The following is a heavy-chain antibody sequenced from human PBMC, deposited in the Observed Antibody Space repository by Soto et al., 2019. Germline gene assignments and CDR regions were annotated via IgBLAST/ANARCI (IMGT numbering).Heavy chain of an antibody. CDR3: ARGRYGDY. D-gene: IGHD1-1*01. CDR2: ISAHNGNT. V-gene: IGHV1-18*01. Sequence: QVHLVQSGAEVKKPGASVKVSCKAYGYTFTSYGITWVRQAPGQGLEWMGWISAHNGNTDHAQKLQGRVMVTRDTSTSTAYMELRSLISDDTAVYYCARGRYGDYWGQGALVTVSS. J-gene: IGHJ4*02. CDR1: GYTFTSYG.